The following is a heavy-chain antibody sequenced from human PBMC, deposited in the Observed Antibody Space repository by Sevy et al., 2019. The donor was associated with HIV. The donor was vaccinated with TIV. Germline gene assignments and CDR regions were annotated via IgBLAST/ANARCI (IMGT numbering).Heavy chain of an antibody. CDR1: AFTFSKYS. Sequence: GGSLRLSCAASAFTFSKYSMSWVRQPPGKGLEWVSTLSCGCGEINHADSVKGRFTISRDNSKNSLYLQMNNLRAEDTAVYYCAREGCTKPHDYWGQGTLVTVSS. V-gene: IGHV3-23*01. CDR2: LSCGCGEI. D-gene: IGHD2-8*01. CDR3: AREGCTKPHDY. J-gene: IGHJ4*02.